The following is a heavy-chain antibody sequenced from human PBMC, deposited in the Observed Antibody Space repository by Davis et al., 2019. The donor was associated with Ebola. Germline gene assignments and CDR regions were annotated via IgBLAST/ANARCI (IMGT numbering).Heavy chain of an antibody. J-gene: IGHJ4*02. V-gene: IGHV3-11*01. D-gene: IGHD1-20*01. Sequence: GESLKISCAASGFTFSDYYMSWIRQAPGKGLEWVSYISGGGRTIYYADSVKGRFTISRDNAKNSLYLQMNSLRAEDTAVYYCARVGYITGTSYFDYWGQGTLVTVST. CDR1: GFTFSDYY. CDR3: ARVGYITGTSYFDY. CDR2: ISGGGRTI.